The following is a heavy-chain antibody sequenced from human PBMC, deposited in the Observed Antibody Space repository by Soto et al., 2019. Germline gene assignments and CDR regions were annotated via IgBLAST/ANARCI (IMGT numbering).Heavy chain of an antibody. Sequence: PSETLSLTGDVAGDALGTDGYYWNLIRQAPGKGLEWIGSIHKSGNTDSNPSLKSRLTLSMGTSDNQFSLNLTSVTAAETAVYYCARERGTYNYYDNSGPYSGQGSLVTVSS. CDR3: ARERGTYNYYDNSGPY. CDR1: GDALGTDGYY. J-gene: IGHJ4*02. D-gene: IGHD3-22*01. CDR2: IHKSGNT. V-gene: IGHV4-31*11.